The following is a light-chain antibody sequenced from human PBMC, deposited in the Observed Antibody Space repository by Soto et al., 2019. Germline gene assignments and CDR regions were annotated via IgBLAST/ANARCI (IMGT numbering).Light chain of an antibody. J-gene: IGKJ1*01. CDR2: AAS. CDR1: QGIRSY. CDR3: QQSYSTWT. Sequence: AIRMTQSPSSLSASTGGRFAISFRSSQGIRSYLAWYQQKPGEAPKLLIYAASTLQSGVPSRFSGSGSGTDFTLTISCLQSEDFATYYCQQSYSTWTFGQGTKWIS. V-gene: IGKV1-8*01.